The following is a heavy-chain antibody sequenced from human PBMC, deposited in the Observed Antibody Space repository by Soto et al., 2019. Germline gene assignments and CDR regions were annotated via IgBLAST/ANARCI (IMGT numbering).Heavy chain of an antibody. V-gene: IGHV4-34*01. Sequence: SETLSLTCAVYGGSFSGYYWSWIRQPPGKGLEWIGEINHSGSTNYNPSLKSRVTISVDTSKNQFSLKLSSVTAADTAVYYCARGRSSPPIYYYYYGMDVWGQGTTVTVSS. D-gene: IGHD1-26*01. CDR2: INHSGST. J-gene: IGHJ6*02. CDR3: ARGRSSPPIYYYYYGMDV. CDR1: GGSFSGYY.